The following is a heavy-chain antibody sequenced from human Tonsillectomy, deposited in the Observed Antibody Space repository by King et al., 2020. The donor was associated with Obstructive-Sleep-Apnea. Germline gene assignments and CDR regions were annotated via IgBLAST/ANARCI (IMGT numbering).Heavy chain of an antibody. Sequence: QLQESGPGLVKPSQTLSLTCTVSGGSIGRGFYYWSWIRQHPGKGLEWIGNIHHSGSTYYNPTLKSRVTISLDTSKNQFSLKVTSVTAADTAVYYCAREAIRLGEPQHWGQGTLVTVSS. D-gene: IGHD3-16*01. CDR3: AREAIRLGEPQH. CDR1: GGSIGRGFYY. J-gene: IGHJ4*02. V-gene: IGHV4-31*03. CDR2: IHHSGST.